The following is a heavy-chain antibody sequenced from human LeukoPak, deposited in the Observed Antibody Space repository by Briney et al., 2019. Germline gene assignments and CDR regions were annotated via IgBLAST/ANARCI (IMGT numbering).Heavy chain of an antibody. CDR1: GFMFSEYG. CDR2: IRDDGSNK. D-gene: IGHD6-19*01. J-gene: IGHJ4*02. Sequence: GGSLRLSCAASGFMFSEYGMHWVRQAPGKGLEWVAFIRDDGSNKLSADSVKGRFTISRDNSKNTVSLQMNSLRSEDTAIYYCAKDWGARGCCGDYFDYWGQGSLVAVSS. CDR3: AKDWGARGCCGDYFDY. V-gene: IGHV3-30*02.